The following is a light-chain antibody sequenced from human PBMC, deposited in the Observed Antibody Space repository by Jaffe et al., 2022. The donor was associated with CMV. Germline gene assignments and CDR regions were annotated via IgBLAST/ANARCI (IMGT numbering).Light chain of an antibody. J-gene: IGLJ2*01. Sequence: SYVLTQPPSLSVSPGQPATINCSGDKLGDKFAFWYQQKPGRSPVLVIYQDKKRPSGIPERFSGSNSGSTATLTISGTQPADEADYFCQAWDNNKNVVFGGGTKLTVL. V-gene: IGLV3-1*01. CDR2: QDK. CDR1: KLGDKF. CDR3: QAWDNNKNVV.